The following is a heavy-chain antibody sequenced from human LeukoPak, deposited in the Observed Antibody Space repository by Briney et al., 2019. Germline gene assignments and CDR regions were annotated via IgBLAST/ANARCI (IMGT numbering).Heavy chain of an antibody. D-gene: IGHD3-9*01. CDR1: GGTFSSYA. V-gene: IGHV1-69*06. CDR3: ARSPDILTGEKFDY. CDR2: IIPIFGTA. Sequence: ASVKVSCKASGGTFSSYAISWVRQAPGQGPEWMGGIIPIFGTANYAQKFQGRVTITADKSTSTAYMELSSLRSEDTAVYYCARSPDILTGEKFDYWGQGTLVTVSS. J-gene: IGHJ4*02.